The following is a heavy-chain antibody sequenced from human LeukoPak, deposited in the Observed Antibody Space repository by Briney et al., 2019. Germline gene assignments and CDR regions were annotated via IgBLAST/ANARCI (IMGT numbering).Heavy chain of an antibody. Sequence: EASVTVSCTASGYTFTGYYIHWVRQAPGQGLEWMGRINPSSGVTYYIQKFEGRVTMTRDTSVSTVYMEVGNLTSDDTAMYFCARRGFDSWGQGTLVTVSS. D-gene: IGHD3-16*01. V-gene: IGHV1-2*06. CDR3: ARRGFDS. CDR1: GYTFTGYY. J-gene: IGHJ4*02. CDR2: INPSSGVT.